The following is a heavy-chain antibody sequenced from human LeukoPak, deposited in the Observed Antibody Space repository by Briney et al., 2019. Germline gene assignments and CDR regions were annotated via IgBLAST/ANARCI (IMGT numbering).Heavy chain of an antibody. CDR1: GFTFSSYG. D-gene: IGHD7-27*01. CDR3: AKDRNWGDFDY. J-gene: IGHJ4*02. CDR2: ISYDGSNK. V-gene: IGHV3-30*18. Sequence: PGGSLRLSCAASGFTFSSYGMHWVRQAPGKGLEWVAVISYDGSNKYYADSVKGRFTISRDNSKNTLYLQMNSLRAEDTAVYYCAKDRNWGDFDYWGQGTLVTVSS.